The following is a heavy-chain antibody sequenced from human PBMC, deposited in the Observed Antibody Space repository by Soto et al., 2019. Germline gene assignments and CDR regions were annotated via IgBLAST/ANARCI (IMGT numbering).Heavy chain of an antibody. J-gene: IGHJ6*02. CDR3: ARHGIVVVPAAYYYYGMDV. Sequence: GESLKISCKGSGYSFTSYWIGWVRQMPGKGLEWMGIIYPGDSDTRYSPSLQGQVTISADKSISTAYLQWSSLKASDTAMYYCARHGIVVVPAAYYYYGMDVWGQGTTVTVSS. V-gene: IGHV5-51*01. CDR2: IYPGDSDT. D-gene: IGHD2-2*01. CDR1: GYSFTSYW.